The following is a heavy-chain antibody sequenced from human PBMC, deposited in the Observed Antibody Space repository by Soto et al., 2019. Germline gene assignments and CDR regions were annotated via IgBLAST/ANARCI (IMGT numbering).Heavy chain of an antibody. Sequence: SETLSLTCTVSGGSISSYYWSWIRQPPGKGLEWIGYIYYSGSTNYNPSLKSRVTISVDTSKNQFSLKLSSVTAADTAVYYCAREVRGAYYYYGMDVWGQGTTVTVS. J-gene: IGHJ6*02. CDR3: AREVRGAYYYYGMDV. V-gene: IGHV4-59*12. CDR2: IYYSGST. CDR1: GGSISSYY. D-gene: IGHD3-10*01.